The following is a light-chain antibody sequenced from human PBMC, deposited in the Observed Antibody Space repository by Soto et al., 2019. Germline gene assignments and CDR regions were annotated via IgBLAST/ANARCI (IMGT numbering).Light chain of an antibody. CDR3: QQYYSYPLT. V-gene: IGKV1-8*01. CDR2: AAS. Sequence: IQMTQSPSSLSASTGDRVTITCRASQGVSSYLAWYQQKPGKAPKLLIYAASTLQSGVPSRFSGSGSGTDFTLTISCLQSEDFATYYCQQYYSYPLTFGGGTKVDI. CDR1: QGVSSY. J-gene: IGKJ4*01.